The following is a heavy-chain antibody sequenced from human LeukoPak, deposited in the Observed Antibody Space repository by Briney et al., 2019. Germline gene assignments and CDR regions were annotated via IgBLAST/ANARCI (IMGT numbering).Heavy chain of an antibody. CDR2: MNPNSGDT. D-gene: IGHD3-3*01. V-gene: IGHV1-8*01. CDR1: GYTFTNYD. J-gene: IGHJ4*02. CDR3: ARGRGFWRGYFDY. Sequence: ASVKVPCKASGYTFTNYDINWVRQATGQGLEWMGWMNPNSGDTGYAQKFQGRVTMTRNTSISTAYMELSSLRSEDTAVYYCARGRGFWRGYFDYWGQGTLVTVSS.